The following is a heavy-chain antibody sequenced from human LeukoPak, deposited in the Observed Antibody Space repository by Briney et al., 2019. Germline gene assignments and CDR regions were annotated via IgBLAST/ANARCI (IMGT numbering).Heavy chain of an antibody. D-gene: IGHD3-10*01. CDR1: GFTFSSYA. Sequence: GGSLRLSCAASGFTFSSYAMSWVRQAPGKGLEWVSAISGSGGSTYYADSVKGRFTISRDNSKNTLYLQMNSLRAEGTAVYYCAKSPLALLWFGEPFGGGYFDYWGQGTLVTVSS. J-gene: IGHJ4*02. CDR3: AKSPLALLWFGEPFGGGYFDY. CDR2: ISGSGGST. V-gene: IGHV3-23*01.